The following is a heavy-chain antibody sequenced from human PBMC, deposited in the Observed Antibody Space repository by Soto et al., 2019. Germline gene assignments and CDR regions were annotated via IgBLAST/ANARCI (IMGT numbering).Heavy chain of an antibody. J-gene: IGHJ6*02. Sequence: SETLSLTCTVSGGSISSSSYYWGWIRQPPGKGLEWIGSIYYSGSTYYNPSLKSRVTISVDTSKNQFSLKLSSVTAADTAVYYCARLMRGVAIRYYYYGMDVWGQGTTVTVSS. CDR3: ARLMRGVAIRYYYYGMDV. CDR2: IYYSGST. V-gene: IGHV4-39*01. D-gene: IGHD3-10*01. CDR1: GGSISSSSYY.